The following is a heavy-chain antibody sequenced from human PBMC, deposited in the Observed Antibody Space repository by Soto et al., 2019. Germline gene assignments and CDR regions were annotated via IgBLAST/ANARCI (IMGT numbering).Heavy chain of an antibody. CDR2: IIPIFGTA. CDR3: ARVPRVGWPTDDAFDI. J-gene: IGHJ3*02. Sequence: SVKVSCKASGGTFSSYAISWVRQAPGQGLEWMGGIIPIFGTANYAQKFQGRVTITADKSTSTAYMELSSLRSEDTAVYYCARVPRVGWPTDDAFDIWGQGTMVTVSS. CDR1: GGTFSSYA. D-gene: IGHD6-19*01. V-gene: IGHV1-69*06.